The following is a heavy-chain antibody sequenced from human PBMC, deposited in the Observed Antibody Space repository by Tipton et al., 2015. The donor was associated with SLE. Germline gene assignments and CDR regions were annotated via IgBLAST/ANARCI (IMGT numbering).Heavy chain of an antibody. CDR1: GGSMYSSTYY. V-gene: IGHV4-61*05. Sequence: TLSLTCTVSGGSMYSSTYYWGWIRRPPGKGLEWIGYIYYSGSTNYNPSLKSRVTISVDTSKNQFSLRLSSVTAADTAVYYCATLWFGNWFDPWGQGTLVTVSS. CDR2: IYYSGST. D-gene: IGHD3-10*01. J-gene: IGHJ5*02. CDR3: ATLWFGNWFDP.